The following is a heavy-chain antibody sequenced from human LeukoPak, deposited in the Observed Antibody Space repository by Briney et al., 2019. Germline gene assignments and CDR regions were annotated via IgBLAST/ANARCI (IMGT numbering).Heavy chain of an antibody. V-gene: IGHV3-15*01. CDR2: IKSKTDGSTR. CDR3: TTDSSEMGTRDYYYYYGMDV. J-gene: IGHJ6*02. CDR1: GFSFSNAW. D-gene: IGHD5-24*01. Sequence: GGSLRLSCAASGFSFSNAWMSWVRQAPGKGLEWVGRIKSKTDGSTRDYAAPVKGIFIISRDDSKNTLYLQMNSLKTEDTGVYYCTTDSSEMGTRDYYYYYGMDVWGQGTTVTVSS.